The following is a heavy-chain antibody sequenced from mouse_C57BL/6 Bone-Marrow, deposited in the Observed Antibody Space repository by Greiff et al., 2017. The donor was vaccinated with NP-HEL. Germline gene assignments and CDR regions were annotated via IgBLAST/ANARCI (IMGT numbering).Heavy chain of an antibody. CDR2: IWTGGGT. Sequence: VKLVESGPGLVEPSQSLSITCTVSGFSLTSYAISWVRQQPGKGLEWLGVIWTGGGTNYNSALKSRLSISKDNSKSQVFLKMNSLQTYDTARYYCARHYYCYYDRFAYWGQGTLVTVSA. V-gene: IGHV2-9-1*01. CDR1: GFSLTSYA. D-gene: IGHD2-3*01. J-gene: IGHJ3*01. CDR3: ARHYYCYYDRFAY.